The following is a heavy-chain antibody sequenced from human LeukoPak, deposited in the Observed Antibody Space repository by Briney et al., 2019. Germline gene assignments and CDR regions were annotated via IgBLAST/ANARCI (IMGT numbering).Heavy chain of an antibody. Sequence: GASVKVSCKASGYTFTSCGISWVRQAPGQGLEWMGWISAYNGNTNYAQKLQGRVTMTTDTSTSTAYMELRSLRSDDTAVYYCARDDCSSTSCYYYYYGMDVWGQGTTVTVSS. CDR1: GYTFTSCG. D-gene: IGHD2-2*01. CDR3: ARDDCSSTSCYYYYYGMDV. CDR2: ISAYNGNT. V-gene: IGHV1-18*01. J-gene: IGHJ6*02.